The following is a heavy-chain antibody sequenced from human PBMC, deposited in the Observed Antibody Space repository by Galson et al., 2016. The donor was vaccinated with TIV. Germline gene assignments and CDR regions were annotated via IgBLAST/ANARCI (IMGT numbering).Heavy chain of an antibody. J-gene: IGHJ3*02. D-gene: IGHD6-19*01. CDR3: ARRHKWLGGSFDI. CDR2: IFHSGNT. V-gene: IGHV4-39*01. Sequence: TLSLTCSVSGASIATSSNYWVWIRQPPGKGLEWIGTIFHSGNTWYNPSLKSRVTISVDTSKRQFSLKGNSLTAADTAVYYCARRHKWLGGSFDIWGQGTMVSVSS. CDR1: GASIATSSNY.